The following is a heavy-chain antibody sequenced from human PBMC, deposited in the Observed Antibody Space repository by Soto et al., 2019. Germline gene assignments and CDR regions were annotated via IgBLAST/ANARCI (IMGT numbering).Heavy chain of an antibody. CDR3: ARHVVGIPPITIFYHFDY. V-gene: IGHV4-39*01. J-gene: IGHJ4*02. Sequence: PSETLSLTCTVSGGSISSSSYYWGWIRQPPGKGLEWIGSIYYSGSTYYNPSLKSRVTISVDTSKNQFSLKLSSVTAADTAVYYCARHVVGIPPITIFYHFDYWGQGTLVTVS. D-gene: IGHD3-9*01. CDR1: GGSISSSSYY. CDR2: IYYSGST.